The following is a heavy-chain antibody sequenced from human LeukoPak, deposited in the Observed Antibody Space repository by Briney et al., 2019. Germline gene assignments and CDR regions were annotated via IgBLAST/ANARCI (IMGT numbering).Heavy chain of an antibody. Sequence: GGSLRLSCAASGFTFSSYAMSWVRQAPGKGLEWVSAISAGGDNTYYADSVKGQFTISRDNSKNTLYLRMNSLRAEGTAVYYCAKAVPTYHYFDYWGQGTLVTVSS. CDR2: ISAGGDNT. J-gene: IGHJ4*02. CDR3: AKAVPTYHYFDY. CDR1: GFTFSSYA. D-gene: IGHD6-19*01. V-gene: IGHV3-23*01.